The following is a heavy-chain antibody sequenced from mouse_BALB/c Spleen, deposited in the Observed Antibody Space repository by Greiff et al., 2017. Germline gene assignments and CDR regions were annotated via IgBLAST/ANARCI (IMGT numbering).Heavy chain of an antibody. CDR3: ARSRITTGAWFAY. D-gene: IGHD2-4*01. V-gene: IGHV1-14*01. CDR2: INPYNDGT. CDR1: GYTFTSYV. Sequence: EVKLQESGPELVKPGASVKMSCKASGYTFTSYVMHWVKQKPGQGLEWIGYINPYNDGTKYNEKFKGKATLTSDKSSSTAYMELSSLTSEDSAVYYCARSRITTGAWFAYWGQGTLVTVSA. J-gene: IGHJ3*01.